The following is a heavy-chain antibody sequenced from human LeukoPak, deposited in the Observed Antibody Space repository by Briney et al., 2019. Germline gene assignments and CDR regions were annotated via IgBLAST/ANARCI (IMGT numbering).Heavy chain of an antibody. Sequence: GGSLRLSCAASGFTVSSNYMSWVRQAPGKGLEWVSVIYSGGSTYYADSVKGRFTISRDNSKSTLYLQMNSLRAEDTAVYYCARETGPNWFDPWGQGTLVTVSS. CDR2: IYSGGST. V-gene: IGHV3-66*01. CDR3: ARETGPNWFDP. J-gene: IGHJ5*02. CDR1: GFTVSSNY.